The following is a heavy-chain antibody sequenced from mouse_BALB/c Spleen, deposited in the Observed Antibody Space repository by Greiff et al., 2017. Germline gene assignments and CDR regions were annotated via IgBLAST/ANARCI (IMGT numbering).Heavy chain of an antibody. D-gene: IGHD2-10*02. CDR3: ARDKKYGNYLDY. Sequence: EVMLVESGGGLVQPGGSLKLSCAASGFTFSSYGMSWVRQTPDKRLELVATINSNGGSTYYPDSVKGRFTISRDNAKNTLYLQMSSLKSEDTAMYYCARDKKYGNYLDYWGQGTTLTVSS. V-gene: IGHV5-6-3*01. J-gene: IGHJ2*01. CDR2: INSNGGST. CDR1: GFTFSSYG.